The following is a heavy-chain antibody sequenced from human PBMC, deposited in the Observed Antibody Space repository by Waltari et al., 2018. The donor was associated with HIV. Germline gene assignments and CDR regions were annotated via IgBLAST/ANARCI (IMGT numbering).Heavy chain of an antibody. CDR3: AGTYGGADAFDI. D-gene: IGHD2-21*01. V-gene: IGHV4-61*02. Sequence: QVQLQESGPGLVKPSQTLSLTCTVSGGPISSGSYYWSWIRQPAGKGLEWIGRIYTSGSTNYNPSLKSRVTISVDTSKNQFSLKLSSVTAADTAVYYCAGTYGGADAFDIWGQGTMVTVSS. J-gene: IGHJ3*02. CDR2: IYTSGST. CDR1: GGPISSGSYY.